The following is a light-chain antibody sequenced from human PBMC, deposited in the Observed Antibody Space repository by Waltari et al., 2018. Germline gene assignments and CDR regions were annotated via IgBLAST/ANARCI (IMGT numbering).Light chain of an antibody. CDR1: GPNPGAGYD. Sequence: QSVLTQPPSVSGAPGQRVPISCTGSGPNPGAGYDVHWYHHLPRGAPKPLIYGSSSRPLGVPDRFFGSTSGNSASLAIIGLRAEDEGDYYCQSYDTSLSVVFGGGTKLTVL. CDR2: GSS. CDR3: QSYDTSLSVV. V-gene: IGLV1-40*01. J-gene: IGLJ3*02.